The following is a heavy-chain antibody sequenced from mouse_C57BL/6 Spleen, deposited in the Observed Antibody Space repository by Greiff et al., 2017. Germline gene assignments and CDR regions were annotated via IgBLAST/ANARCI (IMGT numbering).Heavy chain of an antibody. D-gene: IGHD2-4*01. J-gene: IGHJ4*01. V-gene: IGHV1-19*01. CDR1: GYTFTDYY. CDR3: ARNDYDVAMDY. Sequence: VHVKQSGPVLVKPGASVKMSCKASGYTFTDYYMNWVKQSHGKSLEWIGVINPYNGGTSYNQKFKGKATLTVDKSSSTAYMELNSLTSEDSAVYYCARNDYDVAMDYWGQGTSVTVSS. CDR2: INPYNGGT.